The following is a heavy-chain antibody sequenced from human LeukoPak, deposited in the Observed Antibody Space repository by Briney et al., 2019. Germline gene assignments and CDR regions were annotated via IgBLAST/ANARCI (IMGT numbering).Heavy chain of an antibody. V-gene: IGHV1-46*01. D-gene: IGHD6-19*01. Sequence: ASVKVSCKASGYTFTSYYMHWVRQAPGQGLEWMGIINPSGGSTSYAQKFQGRVTMTRGMSTSTVYMELSSLRSEDTAVYYCARDRGSGWSYYYYMDVWGKGTTVTVSS. CDR1: GYTFTSYY. J-gene: IGHJ6*03. CDR2: INPSGGST. CDR3: ARDRGSGWSYYYYMDV.